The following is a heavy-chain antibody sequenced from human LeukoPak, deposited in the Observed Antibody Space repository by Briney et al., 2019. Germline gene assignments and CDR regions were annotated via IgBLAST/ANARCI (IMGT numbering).Heavy chain of an antibody. CDR2: IYHSGST. D-gene: IGHD3-22*01. CDR1: GGSISSNNW. J-gene: IGHJ4*02. CDR3: ATYYDSSGYKLDC. V-gene: IGHV4-4*02. Sequence: SETLSLTCAVSGGSISSNNWWSWVRQPPGKGLEWIGEIYHSGSTNYNPSLKSRVTISVDKSKNQFSLKLSSVTAADTAVYYCATYYDSSGYKLDCWGQGTLVTVSS.